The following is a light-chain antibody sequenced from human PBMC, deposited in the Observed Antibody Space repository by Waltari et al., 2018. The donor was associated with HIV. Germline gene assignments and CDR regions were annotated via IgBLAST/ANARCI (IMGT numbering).Light chain of an antibody. CDR1: QDIGSS. V-gene: IGKV1-27*01. CDR3: QKYNSAPHT. J-gene: IGKJ1*01. CDR2: SAS. Sequence: DIRMTQSPSSLSASVGDRITITCRASQDIGSSLAWYQQMPGTVPKLVIFSASSLQSGVSARFSGSGSGTYFTLTINGLQPEDAATYFCQKYNSAPHTFGQGTRVEI.